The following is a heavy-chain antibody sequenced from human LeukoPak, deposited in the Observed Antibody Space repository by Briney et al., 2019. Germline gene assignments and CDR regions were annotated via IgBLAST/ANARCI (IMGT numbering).Heavy chain of an antibody. D-gene: IGHD6-13*01. V-gene: IGHV3-21*01. Sequence: GGSLRLSCAASGFTFSSYSMNWVRQAPGKGLEWVSSISSSSSYIYYADSVKGRFTISRDNAKNSLYLQMNSLRAEDTAVYYCARLAAAGREYYFDYWGQGTLVTVSS. J-gene: IGHJ4*02. CDR3: ARLAAAGREYYFDY. CDR1: GFTFSSYS. CDR2: ISSSSSYI.